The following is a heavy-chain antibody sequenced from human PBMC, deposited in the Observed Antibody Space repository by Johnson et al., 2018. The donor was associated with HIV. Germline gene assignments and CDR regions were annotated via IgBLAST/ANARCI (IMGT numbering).Heavy chain of an antibody. CDR1: GFTFSDYY. Sequence: VQLVESGGALVQPGGSLRLSCVASGFTFSDYYMDWVRQAPGKGLEWVGRIRNKAKSYTTEDAASVKGRFIISRDDSKNSLYLQMNSLKTEDAAVYYCAKARGYSYGGDAFDIWGQGTMVTVSS. CDR2: IRNKAKSYTT. CDR3: AKARGYSYGGDAFDI. D-gene: IGHD5-18*01. J-gene: IGHJ3*02. V-gene: IGHV3-72*01.